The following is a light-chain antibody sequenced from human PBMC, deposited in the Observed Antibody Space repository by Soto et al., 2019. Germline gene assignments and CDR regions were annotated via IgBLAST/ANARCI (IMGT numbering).Light chain of an antibody. J-gene: IGKJ1*01. Sequence: AIRMTQSPSSFSASTGDRVSITCRATQDIGTYLAWYQQIPGKAPKRLIYAASSLQSGVPSRFSGSGSGTEFTLTISSLQPDDFATYYCQHYNSYSEAFGQGTKVDIK. CDR1: QDIGTY. CDR3: QHYNSYSEA. CDR2: AAS. V-gene: IGKV1-8*01.